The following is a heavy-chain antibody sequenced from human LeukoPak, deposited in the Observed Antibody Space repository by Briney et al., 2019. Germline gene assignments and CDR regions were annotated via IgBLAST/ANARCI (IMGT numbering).Heavy chain of an antibody. CDR3: AWLPVQGVYYYMDV. V-gene: IGHV1-69*06. CDR2: IIPIFGTA. J-gene: IGHJ6*03. CDR1: GYTFTGYY. Sequence: ASVKVSCKASGYTFTGYYMHWVRQAPGQGLEWMGGIIPIFGTANYAQKFQGRVTITADKSTSTAYMELSSLRSEDTAVYYCAWLPVQGVYYYMDVWGKGTTVTVSS. D-gene: IGHD6-19*01.